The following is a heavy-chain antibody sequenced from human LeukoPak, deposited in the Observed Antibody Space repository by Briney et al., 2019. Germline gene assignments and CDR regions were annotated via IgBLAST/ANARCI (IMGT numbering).Heavy chain of an antibody. D-gene: IGHD5-18*01. V-gene: IGHV1-69*05. CDR1: GGTFSSYA. CDR3: ASDPQDRHGYSYGPYFDY. J-gene: IGHJ4*02. CDR2: IIPIFGTA. Sequence: SVEVSCKASGGTFSSYAISWVRQAPGQGLEWMGGIIPIFGTANYAQKFQGRVTITTDESTSTAYMELSSLRSEDTAVYYCASDPQDRHGYSYGPYFDYWGQGTLVTVSS.